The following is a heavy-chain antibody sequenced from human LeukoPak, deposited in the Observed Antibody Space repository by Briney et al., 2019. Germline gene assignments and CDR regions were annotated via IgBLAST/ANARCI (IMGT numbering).Heavy chain of an antibody. CDR1: GYTFTGYY. J-gene: IGHJ6*03. CDR2: INPNSGGT. D-gene: IGHD2-2*01. V-gene: IGHV1-2*02. CDR3: ARGGPRYCSSTSCQTYYYMDV. Sequence: PSVTVSCKASGYTFTGYYMHWVRQAPGQGLEWMGWINPNSGGTNYAQKFQGRVTMTRDTSISTAYMELSRLRSDDTAVYYCARGGPRYCSSTSCQTYYYMDVWGKGTTVTVSS.